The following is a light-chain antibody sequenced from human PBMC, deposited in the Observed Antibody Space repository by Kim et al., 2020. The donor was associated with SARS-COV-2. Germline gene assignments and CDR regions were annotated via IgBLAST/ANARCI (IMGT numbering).Light chain of an antibody. V-gene: IGKV4-1*01. CDR3: QQYYSIPRT. Sequence: DIVMTQSPDSLAVSLGERATVNCKSSQSVLYSSTNKNSLAWYQQKPGQPPKLLIYWASTRESGVPDRFSGSGSGTDFTLTISSLQAEDVAVYYCQQYYSIPRTFGQGTKLEI. J-gene: IGKJ2*02. CDR2: WAS. CDR1: QSVLYSSTNKNS.